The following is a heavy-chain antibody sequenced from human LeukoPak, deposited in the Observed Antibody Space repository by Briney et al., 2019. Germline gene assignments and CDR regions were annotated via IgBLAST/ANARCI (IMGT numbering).Heavy chain of an antibody. D-gene: IGHD3-22*01. CDR3: AKVPPSYYYDSSGYYWGYY. CDR1: GFTFSSYA. CDR2: ISVSGGST. V-gene: IGHV3-23*01. J-gene: IGHJ4*02. Sequence: GGSLRLSCAASGFTFSSYAMSWVRQAPGKGLEWVSAISVSGGSTYYADSVKGRFTISRDNSKNTLYLQMNSLRAEDTAVYYCAKVPPSYYYDSSGYYWGYYWGQGTLVTVSS.